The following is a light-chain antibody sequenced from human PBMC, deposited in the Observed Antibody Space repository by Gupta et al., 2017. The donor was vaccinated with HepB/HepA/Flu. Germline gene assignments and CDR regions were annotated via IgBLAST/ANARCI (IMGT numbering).Light chain of an antibody. CDR1: QGISNY. Sequence: DIQMTQSPSSLSASVGDRVTITCRASQGISNYLAWYQQKPGKVPKLLIYAASTLKSGVPSRFSGSGSGTDFTLTISSLQPEDVATYYCQKQNSTLITFGRGTKVDIK. CDR2: AAS. V-gene: IGKV1-27*01. CDR3: QKQNSTLIT. J-gene: IGKJ4*01.